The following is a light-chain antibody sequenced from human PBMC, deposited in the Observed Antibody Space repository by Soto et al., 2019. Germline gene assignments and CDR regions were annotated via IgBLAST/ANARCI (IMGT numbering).Light chain of an antibody. CDR2: DAP. CDR3: QQRYNWPPYT. Sequence: EIVLTQSPATLSLSPGERATLSCRASQTVSSYLAWYQQKPGQAPRLLIYDAPNRATGIPARFSGSGSGTDFTLTISSLEPEDVAVYYCQQRYNWPPYTFGQGTKLEIK. V-gene: IGKV3-11*01. J-gene: IGKJ2*01. CDR1: QTVSSY.